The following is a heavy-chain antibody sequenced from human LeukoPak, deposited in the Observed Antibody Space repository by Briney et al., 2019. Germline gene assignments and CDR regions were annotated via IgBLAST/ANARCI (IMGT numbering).Heavy chain of an antibody. D-gene: IGHD2-2*01. CDR2: IIPIFGIA. J-gene: IGHJ4*02. Sequence: SVKVSCKASGGTFSSYAISWVRQAPGQGLEWMGRIIPIFGIANYAQKFQGRVTITADKSTSTAYMELSSLRSEDTAVYYCARVGCSSTSCPEDYWGQGTLVTASS. CDR3: ARVGCSSTSCPEDY. V-gene: IGHV1-69*04. CDR1: GGTFSSYA.